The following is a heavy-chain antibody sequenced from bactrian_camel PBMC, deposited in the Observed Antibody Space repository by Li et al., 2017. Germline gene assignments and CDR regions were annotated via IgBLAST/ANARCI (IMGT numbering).Heavy chain of an antibody. CDR2: ISSEGIP. J-gene: IGHJ6*01. Sequence: HVQLVESGGGSVQTGGSLRHSCAASGYTYSSYCMGWFRQAPGKERDGVAFISSEGIPDYANSVKGRFTISKDTAKNAVYLQMDNLKPEDTAMYYCGARRTDGSGCGLSALPIRSWGQGTQVTVS. CDR3: GARRTDGSGCGLSALPIRS. V-gene: IGHV3S55*01. D-gene: IGHD2*01. CDR1: GYTYSSYC.